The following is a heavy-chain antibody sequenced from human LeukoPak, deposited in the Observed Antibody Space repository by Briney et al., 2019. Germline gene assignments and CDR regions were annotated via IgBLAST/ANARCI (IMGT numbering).Heavy chain of an antibody. V-gene: IGHV4-61*05. CDR1: NGSISSSSYY. J-gene: IGHJ4*02. Sequence: SETLSLTCTVSNGSISSSSYYWGWIRQPPGKGLEWIGYIHYSGSTNYNPSLKSRVTMSVDTSKNQFSLKLSSVTAADTAVYYCATGGDTAYDYWGQGTLVTVSS. D-gene: IGHD5-18*01. CDR2: IHYSGST. CDR3: ATGGDTAYDY.